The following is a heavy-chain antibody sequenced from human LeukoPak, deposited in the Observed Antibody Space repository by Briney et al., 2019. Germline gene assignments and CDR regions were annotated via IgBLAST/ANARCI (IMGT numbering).Heavy chain of an antibody. CDR2: TYYSGST. Sequence: SETLSLTCTVSGGSISSCYCSWIRQPPGKGLEWIGYTYYSGSTNYNPSLKSRVTISVDASKNQCSLKLTSVTAADTAVYYCARDLGWDGMFDPWGQGTLVTVSS. CDR3: ARDLGWDGMFDP. CDR1: GGSISSCY. D-gene: IGHD2-21*01. J-gene: IGHJ5*02. V-gene: IGHV4-59*01.